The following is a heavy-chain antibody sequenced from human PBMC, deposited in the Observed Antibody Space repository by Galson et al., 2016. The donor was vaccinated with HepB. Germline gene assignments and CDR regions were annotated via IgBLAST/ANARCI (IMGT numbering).Heavy chain of an antibody. CDR3: VREQNGISRQTDAFDI. V-gene: IGHV3-74*01. D-gene: IGHD2-2*01. Sequence: SLRLSCAASGFTLSSHWMHWVRQAPGRGLVWVSRISGDGIYRHHADSVKGRFTISRDNAKNTVDLQMSNLRAEDTAVYYCVREQNGISRQTDAFDIWGQGTMVTVSS. J-gene: IGHJ3*02. CDR2: ISGDGIYR. CDR1: GFTLSSHW.